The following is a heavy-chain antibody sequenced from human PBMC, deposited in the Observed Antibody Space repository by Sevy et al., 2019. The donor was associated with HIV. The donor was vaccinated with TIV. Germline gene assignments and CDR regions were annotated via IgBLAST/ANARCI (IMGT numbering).Heavy chain of an antibody. V-gene: IGHV3-33*06. CDR3: AKDLAERGAFDI. Sequence: GGSLRLSCAASGFTFSSYGMHWVRQAPGKGLEWVAIIWFDGSNKYYADSVKGRFTISRDTSKNTLYLQMNSLRAEDTAVYYCAKDLAERGAFDIWGQGTMLTVSS. CDR2: IWFDGSNK. CDR1: GFTFSSYG. J-gene: IGHJ3*02.